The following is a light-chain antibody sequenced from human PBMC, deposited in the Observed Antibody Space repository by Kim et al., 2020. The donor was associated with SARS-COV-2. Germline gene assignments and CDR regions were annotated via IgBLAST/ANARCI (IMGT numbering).Light chain of an antibody. CDR2: QDT. Sequence: SYELTQRPSVSVSPGQTATITCSGDKLGDKYACWYQQKPGQSPVVVIYQDTKRPSGIPERFSGSNSGNTSTLTISGTQAMDEADYYCQAWDSRTVVFGGGTQLTVL. J-gene: IGLJ2*01. CDR3: QAWDSRTVV. CDR1: KLGDKY. V-gene: IGLV3-1*01.